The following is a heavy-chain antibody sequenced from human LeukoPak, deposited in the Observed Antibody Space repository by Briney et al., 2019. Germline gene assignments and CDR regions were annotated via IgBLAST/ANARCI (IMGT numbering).Heavy chain of an antibody. D-gene: IGHD6-13*01. CDR1: GFTFSSYG. J-gene: IGHJ4*02. V-gene: IGHV3-30*18. CDR3: AKDQSATPDIRYSSSPLF. Sequence: PGRSLRLSCAASGFTFSSYGMHWVRQAPGKGLEWVAVISYDGSNKYYADSVKGRFTISRDNSKNTLYLQMNSLRAEDTAVYYCAKDQSATPDIRYSSSPLFWGQGTLVTVSS. CDR2: ISYDGSNK.